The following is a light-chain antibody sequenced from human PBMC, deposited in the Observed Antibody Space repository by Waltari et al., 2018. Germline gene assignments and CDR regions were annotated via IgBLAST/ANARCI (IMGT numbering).Light chain of an antibody. CDR3: QQYGSSPRT. CDR1: QSVSSSY. V-gene: IGKV3-20*01. CDR2: GAS. Sequence: EIVLTQSPGTLSLSPGERATLSCRASQSVSSSYLAWYQQKPGQAPRLLIYGASSRATGIPDRFSGIGSGTDFTLIISRLEPEDFAVYYCQQYGSSPRTFGQGTKLEI. J-gene: IGKJ2*01.